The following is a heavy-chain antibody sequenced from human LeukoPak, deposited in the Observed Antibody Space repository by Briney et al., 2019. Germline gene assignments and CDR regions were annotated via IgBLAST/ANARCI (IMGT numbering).Heavy chain of an antibody. V-gene: IGHV4-34*01. J-gene: IGHJ6*02. CDR3: ARGRLQLWSFPLPYNHCAIDV. CDR1: GESFSGYF. D-gene: IGHD5-18*01. CDR2: SNHFGST. Sequence: SETLSLTCAVSGESFSGYFWTWIRQPPGKGLEWIGESNHFGSTDYNPSLKSRVTISVDPSKKQFSLNVSSVTDADTAVYFCARGRLQLWSFPLPYNHCAIDVWGQGTTVTVSS.